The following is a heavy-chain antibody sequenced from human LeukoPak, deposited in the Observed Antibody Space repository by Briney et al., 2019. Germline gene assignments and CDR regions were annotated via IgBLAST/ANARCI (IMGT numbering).Heavy chain of an antibody. Sequence: SVKVSCKASGGTFSSYAISWVRQAPGQGLEWMGGIIPIFGTANYAQKFQGRVTITADESTSTAYMELSSLGSEDTAVYYCARGSSSGWHTDYWGQGTLVTVSS. J-gene: IGHJ4*02. CDR1: GGTFSSYA. D-gene: IGHD6-19*01. CDR2: IIPIFGTA. V-gene: IGHV1-69*01. CDR3: ARGSSSGWHTDY.